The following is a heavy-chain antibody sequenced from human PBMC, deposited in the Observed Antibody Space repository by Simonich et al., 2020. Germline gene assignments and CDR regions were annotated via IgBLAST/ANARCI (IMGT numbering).Heavy chain of an antibody. V-gene: IGHV1-2*02. CDR2: TNPNSGGT. CDR1: GYTFTGYY. J-gene: IGHJ4*02. Sequence: QVQLVQSGAEVKKPGASVKVSCKASGYTFTGYYMHWVRQAPGQGLGWMGWTNPNSGGTNYAKKVQGRVTMTRDTSISTAYMEMSRLRSDDTAVYYCASSSDARNWNDGIYFWGQGTMVTVSS. CDR3: ASSSDARNWNDGIYF. D-gene: IGHD1-1*01.